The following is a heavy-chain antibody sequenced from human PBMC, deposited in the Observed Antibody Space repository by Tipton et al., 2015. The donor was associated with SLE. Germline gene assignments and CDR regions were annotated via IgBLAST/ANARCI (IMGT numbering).Heavy chain of an antibody. CDR2: VCNSVST. V-gene: IGHV4-59*02. J-gene: IGHJ4*02. CDR1: GASVSSFC. Sequence: LRLSCTVSGASVSSFCWNWIRQSPGKGLEWIACVCNSVSTNYDPSLKSRGTISVDTSKNHFSLELTSVTAADTAVYYCASLGDRGGVVTWGQGTLVTVSS. CDR3: ASLGDRGGVVT. D-gene: IGHD3-3*01.